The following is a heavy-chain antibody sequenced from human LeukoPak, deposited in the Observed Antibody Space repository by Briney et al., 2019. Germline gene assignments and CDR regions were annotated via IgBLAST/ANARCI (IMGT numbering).Heavy chain of an antibody. D-gene: IGHD2-2*01. Sequence: GGSLRLSCAASGFTFSSYAMSWVRQAPGEGLEWVSVISSSGGSTYYADSVKGRFTISRDNSKNTLYLQMNSLRAEDTAVYYCAKCGSSTSCRSFDYWGQGTLVTVSS. CDR3: AKCGSSTSCRSFDY. V-gene: IGHV3-23*01. CDR1: GFTFSSYA. J-gene: IGHJ4*02. CDR2: ISSSGGST.